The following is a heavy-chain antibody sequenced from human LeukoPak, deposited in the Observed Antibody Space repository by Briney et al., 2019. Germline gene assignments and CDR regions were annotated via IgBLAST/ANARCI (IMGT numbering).Heavy chain of an antibody. CDR3: AKSLELRGYYYFYYGMDV. CDR1: GLTFSNYA. V-gene: IGHV3-23*01. J-gene: IGHJ6*02. D-gene: IGHD1-7*01. CDR2: ISGTGDKT. Sequence: GGSLRLSCAASGLTFSNYAMNWVRQAPGKGLAWVSAISGTGDKTYYADSVKGRFTISRDNSKNTLYLQMSSLTAEDTAVYYCAKSLELRGYYYFYYGMDVWGQGTAVTVS.